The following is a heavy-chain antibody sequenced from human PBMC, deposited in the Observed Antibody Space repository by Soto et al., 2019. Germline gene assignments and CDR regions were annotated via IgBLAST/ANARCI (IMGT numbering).Heavy chain of an antibody. CDR1: GFTFSSFG. CDR3: AKERSVVATTPDFDY. D-gene: IGHD5-12*01. J-gene: IGHJ4*02. Sequence: QVQLVESGGGVVQPGRSLRLSCAASGFTFSSFGMHWVRQAPGKGLEWVAVASYDGSYKYYADSVKGRFTISRDNSKNTLKLQMNRLRAEDRVVYFGAKERSVVATTPDFDYWGQGTLVTVSS. V-gene: IGHV3-30*18. CDR2: ASYDGSYK.